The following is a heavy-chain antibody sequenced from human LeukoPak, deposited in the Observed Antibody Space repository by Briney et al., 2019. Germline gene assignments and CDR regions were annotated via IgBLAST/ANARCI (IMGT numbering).Heavy chain of an antibody. V-gene: IGHV1-2*06. CDR3: ARYCSSTSCYSDY. CDR2: INPISGGT. Sequence: ASVKVSCKASGYTFTGKFLHWVRQAPGQGLGYMGRINPISGGTVYAQKFQGRVTMTRDTSITTAYMELTRLTSDDTAVYYCARYCSSTSCYSDYWGQGTLVTVSS. J-gene: IGHJ4*02. D-gene: IGHD2-2*01. CDR1: GYTFTGKF.